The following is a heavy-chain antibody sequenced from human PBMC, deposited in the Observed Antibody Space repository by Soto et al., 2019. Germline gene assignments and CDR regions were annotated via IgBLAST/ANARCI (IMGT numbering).Heavy chain of an antibody. CDR1: GFAFSSYA. Sequence: PGGSLRLSCAASGFAFSSYAMNWARQAPGKGLEWVSAISGSGGNTYYGDSVKGRFTISRDSSKNTLYLQMNSLRVEDTAIYYCAKSRSSMCYDAFHIWGRWTVVIVS. CDR2: ISGSGGNT. V-gene: IGHV3-23*01. D-gene: IGHD6-13*01. J-gene: IGHJ3*02. CDR3: AKSRSSMCYDAFHI.